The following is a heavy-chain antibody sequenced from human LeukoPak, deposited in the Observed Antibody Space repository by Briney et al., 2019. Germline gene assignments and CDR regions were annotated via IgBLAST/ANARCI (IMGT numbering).Heavy chain of an antibody. V-gene: IGHV4-34*01. CDR2: INHSGST. CDR1: GGSFSGYY. CDR3: AREHYYGSGSYYNARSWFDP. Sequence: SETLSLTCAVYGGSFSGYYWSWIRQPPGKGLEWIGEINHSGSTNYNPSLKSRVTISVDTSKNQFSLKLSSVTAADTAVYYCAREHYYGSGSYYNARSWFDPWGQGTLVTVSS. J-gene: IGHJ5*02. D-gene: IGHD3-10*01.